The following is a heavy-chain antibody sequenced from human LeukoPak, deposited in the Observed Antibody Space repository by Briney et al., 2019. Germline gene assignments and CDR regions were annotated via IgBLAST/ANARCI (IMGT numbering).Heavy chain of an antibody. Sequence: GGSLRLSCAASGFTFSSYAMSWVRQAPVKGLEWVSAISITGGSTYYADSVKGRFTISRDTSKNTLYLQVNSLRAEDTAVYYCAKGFLGNIDYWGQGTLVTVSS. CDR2: ISITGGST. CDR1: GFTFSSYA. V-gene: IGHV3-23*01. J-gene: IGHJ4*02. D-gene: IGHD1/OR15-1a*01. CDR3: AKGFLGNIDY.